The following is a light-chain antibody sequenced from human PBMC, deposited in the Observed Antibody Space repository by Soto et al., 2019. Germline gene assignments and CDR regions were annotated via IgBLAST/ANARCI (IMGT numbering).Light chain of an antibody. V-gene: IGKV1-5*03. J-gene: IGKJ2*03. CDR3: QRYNLYPYS. CDR1: QSISSW. Sequence: DIQMTQSPSTLSASVGDTVTITCRASQSISSWLAWYQQKPGEAPKLLIYRASILDSGVPSRFSGSGSGTQFTLTINSLQPDDFATYYCQRYNLYPYSFGQGTKLEIK. CDR2: RAS.